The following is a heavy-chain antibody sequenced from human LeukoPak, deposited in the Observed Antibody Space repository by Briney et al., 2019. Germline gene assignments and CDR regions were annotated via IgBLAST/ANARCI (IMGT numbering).Heavy chain of an antibody. J-gene: IGHJ4*02. D-gene: IGHD3-10*01. V-gene: IGHV1-3*03. Sequence: ASVKVSCKASGYTFTSYAMHWVRQAPGQRLEWMGWIYAGNGKTKYSQDFEGRVTITRDTSANTFYMEMSSLGSEDMAVYYCARDYSYASRSYYHFDFWGQGTLVTVSS. CDR3: ARDYSYASRSYYHFDF. CDR1: GYTFTSYA. CDR2: IYAGNGKT.